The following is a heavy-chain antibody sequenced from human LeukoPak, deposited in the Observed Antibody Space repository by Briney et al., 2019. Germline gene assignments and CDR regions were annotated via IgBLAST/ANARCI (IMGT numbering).Heavy chain of an antibody. CDR3: AKDAVGATAYYFDY. D-gene: IGHD1-26*01. CDR2: IGSGGDT. CDR1: GFTFSNYA. V-gene: IGHV3-23*01. J-gene: IGHJ4*02. Sequence: HPGGSLRLSCAASGFTFSNYAMSWVRQAPGKGPEWVSAIGSGGDTYYAGSVRGRFTISRDNSKNTLYLQINSLRAEDTALYYCAKDAVGATAYYFDYWGQGTLVTVSS.